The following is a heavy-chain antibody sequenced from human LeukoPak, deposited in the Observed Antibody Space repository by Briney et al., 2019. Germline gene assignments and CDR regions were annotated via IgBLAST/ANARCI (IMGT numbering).Heavy chain of an antibody. CDR3: ARVGRGYSFKVYYFDY. CDR1: GFTLSSYA. CDR2: MSYDGSNK. Sequence: SGGSLRLSCAASGFTLSSYAMHWVRQAPGKGLEWVSVMSYDGSNKYYADSVKGRFTISRDNPKNTLFLQMNSLRAEDTAVYFCARVGRGYSFKVYYFDYWGQGTLVTVSS. V-gene: IGHV3-30*04. J-gene: IGHJ4*02. D-gene: IGHD5-18*01.